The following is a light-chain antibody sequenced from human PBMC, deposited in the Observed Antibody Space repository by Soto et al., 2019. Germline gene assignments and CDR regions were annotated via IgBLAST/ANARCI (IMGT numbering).Light chain of an antibody. Sequence: QLVLTQPPSASGTPGQRVTISCSGSSSNIGSNTVNWYQQVPGTAPKLLIYSNNQRPSGVPDRFSGSKSGTSASLAISGLQSEDEADYYCAAWDDSLNGYVFGTGTKLTVL. CDR3: AAWDDSLNGYV. CDR1: SSNIGSNT. J-gene: IGLJ1*01. CDR2: SNN. V-gene: IGLV1-44*01.